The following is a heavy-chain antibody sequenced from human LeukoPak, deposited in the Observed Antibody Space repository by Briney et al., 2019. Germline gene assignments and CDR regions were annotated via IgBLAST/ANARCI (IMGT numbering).Heavy chain of an antibody. D-gene: IGHD3-22*01. Sequence: GGSLRLSCAASRFTFSNFWMTWVRQAPGRGLEWVANMKQDGTEKSYVDSVKGRFTISRDNAKNSLYLQMNSLRAEDTAAYYCARVTSYYYNTSGDYYFDYWGQGTLVTVSS. J-gene: IGHJ4*02. CDR1: RFTFSNFW. CDR3: ARVTSYYYNTSGDYYFDY. CDR2: MKQDGTEK. V-gene: IGHV3-7*04.